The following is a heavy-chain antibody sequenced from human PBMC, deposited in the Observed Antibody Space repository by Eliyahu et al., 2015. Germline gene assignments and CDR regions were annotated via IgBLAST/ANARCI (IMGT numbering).Heavy chain of an antibody. J-gene: IGHJ3*02. CDR1: GYTFXGYY. D-gene: IGHD6-13*01. CDR3: ARDPIAAAPWGFDI. V-gene: IGHV1-2*06. Sequence: QVQLVQSGAEVXXXGASVKVSXKASGYTFXGYYMHWXRQAPGQGLXWMGRINPNSGGTNYAQKFQGRVTMTRDTSISTAYMELSRLRSDDTAVYYCARDPIAAAPWGFDIWGQGTMVTVSS. CDR2: INPNSGGT.